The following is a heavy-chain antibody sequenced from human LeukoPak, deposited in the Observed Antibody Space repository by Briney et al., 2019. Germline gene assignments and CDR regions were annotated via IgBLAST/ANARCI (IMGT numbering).Heavy chain of an antibody. Sequence: PGRSLRLSCAASGFVFEDFAMNWVRQVPGKGLEWVSDISWSSDRKHYADSVKGRFTISRDNAKKSLYLEMNSLRVEDTAFYYCAKSRGIGVRAFDIWGQGTMVTVSS. J-gene: IGHJ3*02. D-gene: IGHD3-3*01. V-gene: IGHV3-9*01. CDR2: ISWSSDRK. CDR1: GFVFEDFA. CDR3: AKSRGIGVRAFDI.